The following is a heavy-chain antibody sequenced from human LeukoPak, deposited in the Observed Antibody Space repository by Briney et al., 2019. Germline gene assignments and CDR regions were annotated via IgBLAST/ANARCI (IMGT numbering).Heavy chain of an antibody. Sequence: ASVKVSCKASGYTFISYYMHWVRQAPGQGLEWMGIINPSGGSTSYAQKFQGRVTMTRDTSTSTVYMELSSLRSEDTAVYYCARGLTGDSSDGDAFDIWGQGTMVTVSS. J-gene: IGHJ3*02. CDR3: ARGLTGDSSDGDAFDI. D-gene: IGHD3-22*01. CDR2: INPSGGST. CDR1: GYTFISYY. V-gene: IGHV1-46*01.